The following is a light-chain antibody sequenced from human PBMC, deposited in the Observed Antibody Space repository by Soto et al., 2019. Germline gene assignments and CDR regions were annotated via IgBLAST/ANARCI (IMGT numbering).Light chain of an antibody. J-gene: IGKJ1*01. V-gene: IGKV1-39*01. CDR3: QQSYSARWT. CDR2: AAS. CDR1: QSISSY. Sequence: DIQMTQSPSSLSASVGDRVTITCRASQSISSYLNWYQQKPGKAPKLLIYAASSLQSGVPSRFSGSGSGTDFTLTISSLQPEDFATYYCQQSYSARWTFGQGNKVDSK.